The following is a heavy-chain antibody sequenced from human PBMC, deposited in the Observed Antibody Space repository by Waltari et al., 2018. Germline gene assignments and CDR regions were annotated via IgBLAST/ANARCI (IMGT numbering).Heavy chain of an antibody. D-gene: IGHD6-19*01. CDR3: ARAGGGWHFDK. CDR1: GGSISAYY. V-gene: IGHV4-59*01. CDR2: VYYSGNT. J-gene: IGHJ4*02. Sequence: QVQLQESGPGLVKPSETLSLTCTVSGGSISAYYWSWIRQSPGKGLEWIGYVYYSGNTSDNPSLRSRATIFVDKYKNQFSLKLNSVTAADTVVYYCARAGGGWHFDKWGQGVLVTVSS.